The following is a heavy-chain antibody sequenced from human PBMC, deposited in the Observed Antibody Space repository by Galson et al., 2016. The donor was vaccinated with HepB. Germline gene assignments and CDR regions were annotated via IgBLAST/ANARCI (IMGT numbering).Heavy chain of an antibody. CDR3: ARNYGSGTYYYYYGMDV. CDR2: IYSGGST. D-gene: IGHD3-10*01. Sequence: SLRLSCAASGFTVSSNYMSWVRQAPGKGLEWVSIIYSGGSTYYADSVKGRFTISRDNSKNTLYLQMNSLRAEDTAVYYCARNYGSGTYYYYYGMDVWGQGPTVTVSS. J-gene: IGHJ6*02. V-gene: IGHV3-53*01. CDR1: GFTVSSNY.